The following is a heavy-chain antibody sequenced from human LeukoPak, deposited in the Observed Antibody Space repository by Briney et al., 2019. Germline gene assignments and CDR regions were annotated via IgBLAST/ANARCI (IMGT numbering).Heavy chain of an antibody. V-gene: IGHV4-59*01. CDR3: ARAEITMVRGVIITGYYFDY. J-gene: IGHJ4*02. CDR2: IYYSGST. CDR1: GGSISSYY. Sequence: SETLSLTCAVSGGSISSYYWSWIREPPGRGVEWIGYIYYSGSTNYNPSLKSRVTISVDTSKNQSSLKLSSLTGADPAVYYCARAEITMVRGVIITGYYFDYWGQGTLVTVSS. D-gene: IGHD3-10*01.